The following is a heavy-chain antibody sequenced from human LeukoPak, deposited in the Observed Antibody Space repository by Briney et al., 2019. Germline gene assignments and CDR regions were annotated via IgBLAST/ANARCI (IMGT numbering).Heavy chain of an antibody. J-gene: IGHJ4*02. CDR1: GDSVSTYY. Sequence: SETLSLTCTVSGDSVSTYYWSWIRQPPGKGLEWIGYIHYSGSTNYNPSLRSRVTISVDTSKNQFSLKLSSATAADTAVYFCARRAINSVMFDYWGQGTLVTVSS. CDR2: IHYSGST. CDR3: ARRAINSVMFDY. D-gene: IGHD3-16*01. V-gene: IGHV4-59*08.